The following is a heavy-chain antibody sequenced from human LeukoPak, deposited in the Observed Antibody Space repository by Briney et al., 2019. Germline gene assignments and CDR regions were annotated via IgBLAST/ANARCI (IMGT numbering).Heavy chain of an antibody. CDR3: AKDYGAYYYDRSGPGY. CDR2: ISWDGGST. CDR1: GFTFDDYA. Sequence: GGSLRLSCAASGFTFDDYAMHWVRQAPGKGLEWVSLISWDGGSTYYADSVKGRFTISRDNSKNSLYLQMNSLRTEDTSLYYCAKDYGAYYYDRSGPGYRGQGTLVTVSS. V-gene: IGHV3-43*02. J-gene: IGHJ4*02. D-gene: IGHD3-22*01.